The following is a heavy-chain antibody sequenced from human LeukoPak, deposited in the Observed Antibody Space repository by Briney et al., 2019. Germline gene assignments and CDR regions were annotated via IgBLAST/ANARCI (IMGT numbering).Heavy chain of an antibody. Sequence: PSETLSLTCAVYGGSFSGYYWSWIRQPPGKGLEWIGEINHSGSTNYNPSLKSRVTISVDTSKNQFSLKLSSVTAADTAVYYCARPRDYSNKYFQHWGQGTLVTVSS. D-gene: IGHD4-11*01. J-gene: IGHJ1*01. CDR3: ARPRDYSNKYFQH. CDR1: GGSFSGYY. CDR2: INHSGST. V-gene: IGHV4-34*01.